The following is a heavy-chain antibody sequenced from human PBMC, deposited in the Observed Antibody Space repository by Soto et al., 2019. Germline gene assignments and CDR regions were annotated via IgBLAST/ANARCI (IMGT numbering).Heavy chain of an antibody. CDR2: IIPILGIA. V-gene: IGHV1-69*02. J-gene: IGHJ5*02. D-gene: IGHD6-13*01. CDR3: ARALSSSWYHYWFDP. Sequence: QVQLVQSGAEVKKPGSSVKVSCKASGGTFSSYTISWVRQAPGQGLEWMGRIIPILGIANYAQKFQGRVTITADKSTSTAYMELSSLRSEDTAVYYCARALSSSWYHYWFDPWGQGTLVTVSS. CDR1: GGTFSSYT.